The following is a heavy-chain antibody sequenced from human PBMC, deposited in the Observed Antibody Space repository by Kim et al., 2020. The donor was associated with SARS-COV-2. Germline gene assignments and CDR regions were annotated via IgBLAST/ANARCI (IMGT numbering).Heavy chain of an antibody. D-gene: IGHD3-3*01. CDR1: GFSFTTYS. CDR3: AEQVDLEWFAAHLCFDH. Sequence: GGSLRLSCEASGFSFTTYSMSWVRQAPGKGLEWVSSVSATGGTTYYADSMDGLITVSRDNSNNILHQQMNSLIAEDTAIFYCAEQVDLEWFAAHLCFDH. J-gene: IGHJ4*01. V-gene: IGHV3-23*01. CDR2: VSATGGTT.